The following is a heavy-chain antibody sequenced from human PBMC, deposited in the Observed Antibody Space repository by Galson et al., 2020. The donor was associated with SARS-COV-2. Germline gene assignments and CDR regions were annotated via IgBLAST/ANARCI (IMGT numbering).Heavy chain of an antibody. V-gene: IGHV3-33*01. D-gene: IGHD3-9*01. J-gene: IGHJ4*02. CDR2: IWSDGSNK. CDR1: GFTFSSYG. CDR3: AREGVLRYSDLLSYFQY. Sequence: GGSLRLSCAASGFTFSSYGMHWVRQAPGKGLEWVAVIWSDGSNKYYVDSVKGRFTISRDNSKNTLYLQMNSLRAEDTAVYYCAREGVLRYSDLLSYFQYWGQGTLVTVSS.